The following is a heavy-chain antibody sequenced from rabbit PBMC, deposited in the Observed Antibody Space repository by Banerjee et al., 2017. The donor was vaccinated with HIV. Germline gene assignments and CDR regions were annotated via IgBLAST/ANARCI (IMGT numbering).Heavy chain of an antibody. J-gene: IGHJ4*01. CDR3: ARAGSSYYMDLNL. D-gene: IGHD8-1*01. CDR1: GFTISSYHT. CDR2: IYAGSSGST. V-gene: IGHV1S45*01. Sequence: QEQLEESGGDLVQPGESLTLSCKASGFTISSYHTGWVRQAPGKGLEWIACIYAGSSGSTYYASWAKGRVTISKTSSTTVTLQMTSLTAADTATYFCARAGSSYYMDLNLWGQGTLVTVS.